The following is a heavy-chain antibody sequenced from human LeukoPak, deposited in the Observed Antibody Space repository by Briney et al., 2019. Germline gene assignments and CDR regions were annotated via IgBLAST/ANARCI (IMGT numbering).Heavy chain of an antibody. CDR1: GFTFSNYA. CDR2: ITSSGAST. Sequence: TGGSLRLSCAASGFTFSNYAMSWVRQAPGKGLEWVSTITSSGASTDYADSVKGRFTISRDNSNNMLYLQMNSLRVEDTAVYYCAKGGPVVASAFDYWGRGTLVTVSS. D-gene: IGHD2-15*01. J-gene: IGHJ4*02. V-gene: IGHV3-23*01. CDR3: AKGGPVVASAFDY.